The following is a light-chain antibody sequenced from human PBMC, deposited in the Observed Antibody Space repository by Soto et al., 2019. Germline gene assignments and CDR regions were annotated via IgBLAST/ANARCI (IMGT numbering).Light chain of an antibody. V-gene: IGKV3-20*01. J-gene: IGKJ5*01. Sequence: EIVLTQSPGTLSLSPGERATLSCRASHSVSSSYLAWYQQKPGQAPRLLIYGASSRATGIPDRFSGSGSGTDFTLTFSRLEPEDFAVYYCQQYGSSPPITFGQGTRLEIK. CDR2: GAS. CDR1: HSVSSSY. CDR3: QQYGSSPPIT.